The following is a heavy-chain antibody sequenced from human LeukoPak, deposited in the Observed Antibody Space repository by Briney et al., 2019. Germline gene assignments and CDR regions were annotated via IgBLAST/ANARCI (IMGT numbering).Heavy chain of an antibody. V-gene: IGHV4-34*01. CDR2: INHSGST. CDR1: SGSLRENY. J-gene: IGHJ4*02. D-gene: IGHD3-3*01. Sequence: PSETLSLTCNVSSGSLRENYWSWIRQSPGKGLEWIAEINHSGSTNYNPSLKSRVTIPADTSKNQFSLRLSSVTAADTAVYYCARLQFLSGGYYAFDSWGQGSQVSVSS. CDR3: ARLQFLSGGYYAFDS.